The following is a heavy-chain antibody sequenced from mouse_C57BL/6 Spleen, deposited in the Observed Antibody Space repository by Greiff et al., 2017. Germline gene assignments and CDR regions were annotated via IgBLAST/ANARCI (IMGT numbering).Heavy chain of an antibody. CDR1: GYAFTNYL. D-gene: IGHD4-1*01. V-gene: IGHV1-54*01. Sequence: QVQLQQSGAELVRPGTSVTVSCKASGYAFTNYLIEWVKQRPGQGLEWIGVINPGSGGTNYNEKFKGKATLTADKSSSTAYMQLSSLTSEDSAVYFCARNWDGWYFDVWGTGTTVTVSS. J-gene: IGHJ1*03. CDR3: ARNWDGWYFDV. CDR2: INPGSGGT.